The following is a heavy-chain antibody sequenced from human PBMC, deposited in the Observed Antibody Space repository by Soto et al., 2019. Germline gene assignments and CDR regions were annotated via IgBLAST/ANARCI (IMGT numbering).Heavy chain of an antibody. CDR1: GGSISSGGYY. D-gene: IGHD2-8*01. J-gene: IGHJ4*02. Sequence: SETLSLTCTVSGGSISSGGYYWSWIRQHPGKGLEWIGYIYYSGSTYYNPSLESRVTISVDTSKNQFSLKLSSVTAADTAVYYCARDPNPPGPFDYWGQGTLVTVSS. V-gene: IGHV4-31*03. CDR3: ARDPNPPGPFDY. CDR2: IYYSGST.